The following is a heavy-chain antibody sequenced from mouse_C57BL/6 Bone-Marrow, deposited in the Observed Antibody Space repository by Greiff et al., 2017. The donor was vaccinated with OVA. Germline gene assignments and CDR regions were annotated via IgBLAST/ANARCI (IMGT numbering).Heavy chain of an antibody. CDR3: AKDSYYSNFDYAMDY. CDR1: GFTFSDYY. J-gene: IGHJ4*01. Sequence: EVKLVESEGGLVQPGSSMKLSCTASGFTFSDYYMAWVRQVPEKGLEWVANINYDGSSTYYLDSLKSRFIISRDNAKNMLYLQMSSLKSEDTATYYCAKDSYYSNFDYAMDYWGQGTSVTVSA. CDR2: INYDGSST. V-gene: IGHV5-16*01. D-gene: IGHD2-5*01.